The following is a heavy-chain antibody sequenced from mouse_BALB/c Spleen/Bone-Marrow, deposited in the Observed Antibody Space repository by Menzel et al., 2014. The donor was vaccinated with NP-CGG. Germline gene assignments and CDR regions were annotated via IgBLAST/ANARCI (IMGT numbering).Heavy chain of an antibody. J-gene: IGHJ1*01. V-gene: IGHV1S29*02. CDR2: IYPYNGGT. D-gene: IGHD2-14*01. CDR1: GYTFTDYN. CDR3: ARFRYDWYFDV. Sequence: EVQLQQSGPELVKPGASVKISCKASGYTFTDYNMHWVKQSHGKSLEWIGYIYPYNGGTGYNQKFKSKATLTVGNPSSTAYMELRSLTSEDSAVYYCARFRYDWYFDVWGAGTTVTVSS.